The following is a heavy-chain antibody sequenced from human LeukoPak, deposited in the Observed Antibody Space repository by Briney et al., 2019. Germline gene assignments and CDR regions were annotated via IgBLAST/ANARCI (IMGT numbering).Heavy chain of an antibody. V-gene: IGHV3-23*01. CDR2: ISGSGGST. CDR3: AKEPISTIFGVGSMDV. D-gene: IGHD3-3*01. CDR1: GFTFSSYA. Sequence: GGSLRLSCAASGFTFSSYAMSWVRQAPGKGLEWVSAISGSGGSTYYADSVKGRFTISRDNSKNTLYLQMSSLRAEDTAVYYCAKEPISTIFGVGSMDVWGQGTTVTVSS. J-gene: IGHJ6*02.